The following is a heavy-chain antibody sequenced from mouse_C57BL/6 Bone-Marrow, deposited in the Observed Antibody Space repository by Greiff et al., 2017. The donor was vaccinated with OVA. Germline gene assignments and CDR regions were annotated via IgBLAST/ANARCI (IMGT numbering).Heavy chain of an antibody. J-gene: IGHJ1*03. CDR2: IYPRSGNT. D-gene: IGHD1-1*01. CDR1: GYTFTSYG. V-gene: IGHV1-81*01. Sequence: VQLQQSGAELARPGASVKLSCKASGYTFTSYGISWVKQRTGQGLEWIGEIYPRSGNTYYNEKFKGKATLTADKSSSTAYMELRSLTSEDSAVYFCARGYYGSPWYFDVWGTATTVTVSS. CDR3: ARGYYGSPWYFDV.